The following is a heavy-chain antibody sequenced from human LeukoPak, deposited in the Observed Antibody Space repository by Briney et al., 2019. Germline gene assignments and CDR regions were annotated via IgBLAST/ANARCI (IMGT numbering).Heavy chain of an antibody. Sequence: SETLSLTCTVSGGSISSHYWSWIRQPPGKGLEWIGYIYYSGSTNYNPSLKSRVTISVDTSKNQFSLKLSSVTAADTAVYYCARGNIAAAGINWFDPWGQGTLVTVSS. D-gene: IGHD6-13*01. J-gene: IGHJ5*02. CDR3: ARGNIAAAGINWFDP. V-gene: IGHV4-59*11. CDR2: IYYSGST. CDR1: GGSISSHY.